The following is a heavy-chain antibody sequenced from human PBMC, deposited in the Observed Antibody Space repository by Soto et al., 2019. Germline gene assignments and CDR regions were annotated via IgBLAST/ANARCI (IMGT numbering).Heavy chain of an antibody. J-gene: IGHJ5*02. Sequence: EVQLSESGGALVQPGGSLRLSCAGSGFTFSNYAMSWVRQAPGKGLEWVSAITGDGGSTLYAESVKGRFTISRDDSKRTLYLQRKNLIDEDTAVYYCAKDSPYKAVAGDFETWGQGTLVTVSS. CDR2: ITGDGGST. D-gene: IGHD6-19*01. CDR3: AKDSPYKAVAGDFET. V-gene: IGHV3-23*01. CDR1: GFTFSNYA.